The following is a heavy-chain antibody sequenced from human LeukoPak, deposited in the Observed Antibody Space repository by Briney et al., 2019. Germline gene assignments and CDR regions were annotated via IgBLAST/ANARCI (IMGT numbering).Heavy chain of an antibody. V-gene: IGHV3-21*01. D-gene: IGHD2-2*01. CDR1: GFTFSSHW. Sequence: GGSLRLSCAASGFTFSSHWMHWVRQAPGKGLQWVSSISSSSSYIYYADSVKGRFTISRDNAKNSLYLQVNSLRADDTAVYYCARVYCSSTSCPGTRYYGMDVWGQGTTVTVSS. CDR3: ARVYCSSTSCPGTRYYGMDV. J-gene: IGHJ6*02. CDR2: ISSSSSYI.